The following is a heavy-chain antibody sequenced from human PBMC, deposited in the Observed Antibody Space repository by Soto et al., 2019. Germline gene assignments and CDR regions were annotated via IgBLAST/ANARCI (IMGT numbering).Heavy chain of an antibody. V-gene: IGHV5-10-1*01. J-gene: IGHJ5*02. CDR1: GYTFTSYW. CDR3: ARGSSSWKKSPWWFDP. D-gene: IGHD6-13*01. CDR2: IDPSDSYT. Sequence: GESLKISCKGSGYTFTSYWISWVRQMPGKGLEWMGRIDPSDSYTNYSPSFQGHVTISADKSISTAYLQWSSLKALDTAMYYCARGSSSWKKSPWWFDPWGQGTLVTVSS.